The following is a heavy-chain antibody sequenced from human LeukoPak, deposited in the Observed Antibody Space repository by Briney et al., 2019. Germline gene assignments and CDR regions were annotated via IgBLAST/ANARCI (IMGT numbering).Heavy chain of an antibody. Sequence: SVKVSCKASGGTFSSYAISWVRQAPGQGLEWMGGIIPIFGTANYAQKFQGRVTITADESTSTAYMELRSLRSGDTAVYYCAGELELRNSHYMDVWGKGTTVTVSS. CDR2: IIPIFGTA. D-gene: IGHD1-7*01. V-gene: IGHV1-69*01. CDR3: AGELELRNSHYMDV. CDR1: GGTFSSYA. J-gene: IGHJ6*03.